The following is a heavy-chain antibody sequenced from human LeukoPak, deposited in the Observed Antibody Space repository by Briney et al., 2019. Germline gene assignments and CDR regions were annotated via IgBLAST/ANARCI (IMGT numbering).Heavy chain of an antibody. CDR2: ISAYNGHT. CDR3: ARDLKRGYSSGRYSWGTGSSNDY. J-gene: IGHJ4*02. CDR1: GYTFNSYG. V-gene: IGHV1-18*01. Sequence: ASVKVSCKASGYTFNSYGISWVRQAPGQGLEWMGWISAYNGHTNYAQKFQGRVTMTTDTSTSTAYMELRSLRSGDTAVYYCARDLKRGYSSGRYSWGTGSSNDYWGQGTLVTVSS. D-gene: IGHD6-19*01.